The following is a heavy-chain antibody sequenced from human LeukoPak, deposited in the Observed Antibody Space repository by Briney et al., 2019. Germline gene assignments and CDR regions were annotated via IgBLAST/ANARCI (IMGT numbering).Heavy chain of an antibody. D-gene: IGHD3-10*01. J-gene: IGHJ4*02. CDR3: ARHGNYYGSGSYY. CDR1: GGSFSGYY. V-gene: IGHV4-34*01. Sequence: PSETLSLTCAVYGGSFSGYYWSWIRQPPGKGLEWIGEINYSGSTNYNPSLKSRVTISVDTSKNQFSLKLSSVTAADTAVYYCARHGNYYGSGSYYWGQGTLVTVSS. CDR2: INYSGST.